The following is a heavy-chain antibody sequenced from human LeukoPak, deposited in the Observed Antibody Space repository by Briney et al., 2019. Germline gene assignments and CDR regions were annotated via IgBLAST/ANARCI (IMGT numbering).Heavy chain of an antibody. CDR2: IYYSGST. Sequence: SQTLSLTCTVSGGSISSGGYYWSWIRQHPGKGLEWIGYIYYSGSTYYNPSLKSRLTISVDTSKNQFSLKLSSVTAADTAMYYCARGGYCSGGSCYLTWFDPWGQGTLVTVSS. J-gene: IGHJ5*02. CDR3: ARGGYCSGGSCYLTWFDP. D-gene: IGHD2-15*01. CDR1: GGSISSGGYY. V-gene: IGHV4-31*03.